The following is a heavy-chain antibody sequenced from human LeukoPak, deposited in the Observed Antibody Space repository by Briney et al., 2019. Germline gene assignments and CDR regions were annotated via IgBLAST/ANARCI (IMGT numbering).Heavy chain of an antibody. CDR2: ISKDGSDK. V-gene: IGHV3-30-3*01. D-gene: IGHD1-7*01. CDR3: ARDYWWNYDY. Sequence: GGSLRLSCAASGFTFSSYAMSWVRQAPGKGLEWVAVISKDGSDKYYPGSVRGRFTISRDNSKNTIYLQMDSLRAEDTAIYYCARDYWWNYDYWGQGTLVTVSS. CDR1: GFTFSSYA. J-gene: IGHJ4*02.